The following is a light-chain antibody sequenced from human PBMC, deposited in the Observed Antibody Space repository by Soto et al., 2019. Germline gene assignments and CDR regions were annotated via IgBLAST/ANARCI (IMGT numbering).Light chain of an antibody. CDR3: QQYGSSPYT. V-gene: IGKV3-20*01. CDR1: QSVSSN. Sequence: EIVLTQSPGTLSLSPGERATLSCRASQSVSSNVAWYQQKPGQAPRLLIYGASVRATGIPDRFSGSGSGTDFTLTISRLEPEDFAVYYCQQYGSSPYTFGQGTKVDIK. CDR2: GAS. J-gene: IGKJ2*01.